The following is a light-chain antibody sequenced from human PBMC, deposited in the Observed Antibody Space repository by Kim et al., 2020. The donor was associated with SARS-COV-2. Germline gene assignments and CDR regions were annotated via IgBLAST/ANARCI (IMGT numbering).Light chain of an antibody. J-gene: IGLJ3*02. Sequence: GTISYTGTSSYVGLYSYGSGYQQHPGKAPKLMIYEVTKRPSGVPDRFSGSKSGNTASLTVSGLQAEDEADYYCSSYASSNAWVFGGGTQLTVL. CDR1: SSYVGLYSY. CDR2: EVT. CDR3: SSYASSNAWV. V-gene: IGLV2-8*01.